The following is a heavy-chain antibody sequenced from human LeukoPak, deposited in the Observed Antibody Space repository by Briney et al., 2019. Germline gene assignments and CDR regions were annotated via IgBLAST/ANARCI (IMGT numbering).Heavy chain of an antibody. CDR1: GFTLRTYG. J-gene: IGHJ3*02. CDR2: IRNDESNK. CDR3: AKDHYEQQMVYDAFDI. V-gene: IGHV3-30*02. D-gene: IGHD6-13*01. Sequence: PGGSLRLSCAASGFTLRTYGMHWVRQAPGKGLEWVAFIRNDESNKYYADSVKGRFTISRDNSKNTLYLQMNSLRPEDTAVYFCAKDHYEQQMVYDAFDIWGQGTMVTVSS.